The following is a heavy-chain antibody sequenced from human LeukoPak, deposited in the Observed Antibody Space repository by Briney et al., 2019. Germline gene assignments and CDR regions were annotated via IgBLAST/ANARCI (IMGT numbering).Heavy chain of an antibody. D-gene: IGHD3-16*01. V-gene: IGHV3-30*02. CDR1: GFIFSTYG. CDR3: AKDSLADIDY. J-gene: IGHJ4*02. CDR2: IRHDGSIK. Sequence: PGGSLRLSCAASGFIFSTYGMYWGRQAPGKGLEWVAFIRHDGSIKNYADSVKGRSTISRDNSKNTLYLQMNSLSAEDTAVYYCAKDSLADIDYWGQGTLVTVSS.